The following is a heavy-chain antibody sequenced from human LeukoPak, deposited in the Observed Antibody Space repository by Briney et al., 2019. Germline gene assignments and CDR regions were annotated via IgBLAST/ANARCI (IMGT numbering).Heavy chain of an antibody. CDR1: GLTFSSYA. CDR2: ISYDGSNK. D-gene: IGHD3-22*01. V-gene: IGHV3-30-3*01. Sequence: PGRSLRLSCAASGLTFSSYAMHWVRQAPGKGLEWVAVISYDGSNKYYADSVKGRFTISRDNSKNTLYLQMNSLRAEDTAVYYCARDTYYYDSSGYYSPQGYYYYGMDVWGQGTTVTVSS. CDR3: ARDTYYYDSSGYYSPQGYYYYGMDV. J-gene: IGHJ6*02.